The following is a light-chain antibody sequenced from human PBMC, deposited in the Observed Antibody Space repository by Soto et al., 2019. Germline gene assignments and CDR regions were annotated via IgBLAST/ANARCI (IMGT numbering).Light chain of an antibody. CDR2: KAS. CDR3: HQYNSYTWT. V-gene: IGKV1-5*03. CDR1: QTISSW. Sequence: THSPSTLSGSVGDRVTITCRASQTISSWLAWYQQKPGKAPKLLIYKASTLKSGVPSRFSGSGSGTEFTLTISSLHPDDFATYYCHQYNSYTWTFGQGTKVDIK. J-gene: IGKJ1*01.